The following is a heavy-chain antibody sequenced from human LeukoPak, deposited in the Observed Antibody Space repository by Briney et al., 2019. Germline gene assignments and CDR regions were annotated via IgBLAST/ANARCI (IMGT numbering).Heavy chain of an antibody. CDR3: AKDHYYDSSGFDY. CDR1: GFTFSSYG. D-gene: IGHD3-22*01. CDR2: IWYDGSNK. J-gene: IGHJ4*02. Sequence: GGSLRLSCAASGFTFSSYGMHWVHQAPGKGLEWVAVIWYDGSNKYYADSVKGRLTISRDNSKNTLYLQMNSLRAEDTAVYYCAKDHYYDSSGFDYWGQGTLVTVSS. V-gene: IGHV3-33*06.